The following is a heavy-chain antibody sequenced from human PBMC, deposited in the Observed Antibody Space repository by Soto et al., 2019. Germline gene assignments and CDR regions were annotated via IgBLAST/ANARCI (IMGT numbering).Heavy chain of an antibody. J-gene: IGHJ6*01. CDR2: IFRMGHK. V-gene: IGHV3-53*01. Sequence: GGSRRLSCAASGFTVIANYINWVRQAPGKGLEWVAVIFRMGHKFYADSVKGPATNTRDNSKNTVQLQMNSMKAEETAVYYCAKDRRDQDYHYYYGLDVWGQGTTVTVSS. CDR3: AKDRRDQDYHYYYGLDV. CDR1: GFTVIANY.